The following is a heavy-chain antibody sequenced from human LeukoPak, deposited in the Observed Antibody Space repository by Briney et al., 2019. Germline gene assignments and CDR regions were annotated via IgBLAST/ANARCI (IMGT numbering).Heavy chain of an antibody. V-gene: IGHV3-7*01. CDR1: GFTFSSYW. J-gene: IGHJ4*02. CDR3: ARDPRRYKYYYDSSGYPYYFDY. Sequence: GGSLRLSRAASGFTFSSYWMSWVRQAPGKGLEWVANIKQDGSEKYYVDSVKGRFTISRDNAKNSLYLQMNSLRAEDTAVYYCARDPRRYKYYYDSSGYPYYFDYWGQGTLVTVSS. D-gene: IGHD3-22*01. CDR2: IKQDGSEK.